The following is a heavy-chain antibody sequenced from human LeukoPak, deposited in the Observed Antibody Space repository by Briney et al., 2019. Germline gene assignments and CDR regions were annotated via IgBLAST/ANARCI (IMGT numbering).Heavy chain of an antibody. J-gene: IGHJ5*02. CDR2: IYYGGST. CDR3: AREGTSIAAAGNWFDP. Sequence: SETLSLTCTVSGGSISSSSYYWGWIRQPPGKGLEWIGSIYYGGSTYYNPSLKSRVTISVDTSKNQFSLKLSSVTAADTAVYYCAREGTSIAAAGNWFDPWGQGTLVTVSS. D-gene: IGHD6-13*01. V-gene: IGHV4-39*07. CDR1: GGSISSSSYY.